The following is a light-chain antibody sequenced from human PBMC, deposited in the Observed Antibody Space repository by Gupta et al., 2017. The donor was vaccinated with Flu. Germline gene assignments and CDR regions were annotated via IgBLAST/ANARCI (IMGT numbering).Light chain of an antibody. J-gene: IGLJ1*01. CDR1: AFRHQY. CDR3: QSADTSGSYLYV. Sequence: SLELTQPPSVSVSPGQTARITCSGDAFRHQYAFWYQQRPGRAPLLLIYKDTERPSGIPERFSGSKSGTTVTLTISGIQAEDEADYYCQSADTSGSYLYVFGRGTRVTV. V-gene: IGLV3-25*02. CDR2: KDT.